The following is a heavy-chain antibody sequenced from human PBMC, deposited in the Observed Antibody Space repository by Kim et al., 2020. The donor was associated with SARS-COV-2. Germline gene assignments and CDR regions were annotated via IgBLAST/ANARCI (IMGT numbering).Heavy chain of an antibody. J-gene: IGHJ3*02. CDR3: ARVWTEWELLPRDAFDI. CDR2: IYYSGST. D-gene: IGHD1-26*01. Sequence: SETLSLTCTVSGGSISSYYWSWIRQPPGKGLEWIGYIYYSGSTNYNPSLKSRVTISVDTSKNQFSLKLSSVTAADTAVYYCARVWTEWELLPRDAFDIWGQGTMVTVSS. CDR1: GGSISSYY. V-gene: IGHV4-59*01.